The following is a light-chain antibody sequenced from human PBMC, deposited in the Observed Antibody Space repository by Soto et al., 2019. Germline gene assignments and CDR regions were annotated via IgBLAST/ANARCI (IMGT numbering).Light chain of an antibody. CDR2: GAS. J-gene: IGKJ1*01. CDR3: QQYNNWSPKT. CDR1: QSVSSN. V-gene: IGKV3-15*01. Sequence: EIVMTQSPATLSVSPGERATLSCRASQSVSSNLAWYQQKPGQAPRLLIYGASTRATGIPARFRGRGSGTEFTLTISSLQYEDFAVYYCQQYNNWSPKTFGEGTKVDIK.